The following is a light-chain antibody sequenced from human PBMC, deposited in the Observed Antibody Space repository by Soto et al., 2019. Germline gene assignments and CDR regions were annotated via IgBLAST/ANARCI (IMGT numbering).Light chain of an antibody. CDR2: DVS. J-gene: IGLJ2*01. CDR1: SSDVGGYNY. CDR3: SSYAGSNIVV. Sequence: QSALTQPPSASGSPGRSVTISCTGSSSDVGGYNYVSWYQQHPGKAPKLMIYDVSKRPSGVPDRFSGSKSGNTASLTVSGLQAEDEADYYCSSYAGSNIVVFGGGTKLTVL. V-gene: IGLV2-8*01.